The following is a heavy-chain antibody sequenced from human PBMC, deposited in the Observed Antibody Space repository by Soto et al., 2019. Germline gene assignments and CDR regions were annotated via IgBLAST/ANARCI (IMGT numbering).Heavy chain of an antibody. Sequence: PSETLSLTCAVYGGSFSGYYWSWIRQPPGKGLEWIGEINHSGSTNYNPSLKSRVTISVDTSKNQFSLKLSSVTAADTAVYYCARVKGFGGYARGWFDPWGQGTLVTVSS. V-gene: IGHV4-34*01. D-gene: IGHD5-12*01. CDR1: GGSFSGYY. CDR3: ARVKGFGGYARGWFDP. CDR2: INHSGST. J-gene: IGHJ5*02.